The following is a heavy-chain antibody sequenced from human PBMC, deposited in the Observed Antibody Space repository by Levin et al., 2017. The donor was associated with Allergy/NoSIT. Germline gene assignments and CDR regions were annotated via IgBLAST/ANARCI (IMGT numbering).Heavy chain of an antibody. J-gene: IGHJ4*02. V-gene: IGHV4-30-4*01. D-gene: IGHD2-21*01. CDR2: IDNSGAT. CDR3: ARGVVIVPSALNYFDC. CDR1: GGSIGSGDYY. Sequence: LRLSCTVSGGSIGSGDYYWSWIRRPPGQGLEWIGYIDNSGATYYNPSLRNRITISLDTSKNQFSLKLTSVTAADTAVHYCARGVVIVPSALNYFDCWGQGALVTVSS.